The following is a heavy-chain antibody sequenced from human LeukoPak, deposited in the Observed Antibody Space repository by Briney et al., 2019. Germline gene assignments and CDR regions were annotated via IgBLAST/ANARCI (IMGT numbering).Heavy chain of an antibody. CDR3: ARDRSNIFQY. CDR1: GFTFSNYG. J-gene: IGHJ4*02. V-gene: IGHV3-30*03. D-gene: IGHD3-10*01. CDR2: ISYDGSDK. Sequence: GGSLRLSCAASGFTFSNYGMHWVRQAPGKGLEWVAVISYDGSDKYYAESVKGRFTISSDNSKNTLYLQMNSLRAEDTAVYYCARDRSNIFQYWGQGTQVTVSS.